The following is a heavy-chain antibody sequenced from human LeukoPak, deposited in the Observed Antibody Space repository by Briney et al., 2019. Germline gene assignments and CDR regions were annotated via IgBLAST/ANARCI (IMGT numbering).Heavy chain of an antibody. CDR1: GGSISSYY. CDR2: IYYSGST. D-gene: IGHD3-22*01. J-gene: IGHJ4*02. CDR3: ERVVPDGYSAC. V-gene: IGHV4-59*01. Sequence: PSETLSLTCTVSGGSISSYYCTWIRQPPGKGLEWIGYIYYSGSTMYNPSLKSRRTISVDTCKNQFSLNMGSVTAADTAVYFCERVVPDGYSACWGEGTLVTVYS.